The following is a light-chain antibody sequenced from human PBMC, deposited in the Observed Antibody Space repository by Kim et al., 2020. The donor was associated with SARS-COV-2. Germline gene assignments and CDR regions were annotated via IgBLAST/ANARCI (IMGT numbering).Light chain of an antibody. J-gene: IGLJ3*02. CDR3: DSADSSANHRV. Sequence: SSELTQPPSVSVSPGQTARITCSGDALPKRCAYWYQQKSRQAPVLVIYGDNIRPSGIPERFSGSSSGTMATLTFSGARVDDEADYYCDSADSSANHRVFGGGTQLTVL. CDR1: ALPKRC. CDR2: GDN. V-gene: IGLV3-10*01.